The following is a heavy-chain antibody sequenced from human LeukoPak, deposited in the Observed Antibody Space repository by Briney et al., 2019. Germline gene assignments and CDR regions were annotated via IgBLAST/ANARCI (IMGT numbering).Heavy chain of an antibody. CDR1: GFTVSSNY. CDR2: IYSGGST. D-gene: IGHD6-6*01. J-gene: IGHJ6*03. CDR3: AKAGTGGEAAPAGYYYYMDV. V-gene: IGHV3-53*01. Sequence: GGSLRLSCAASGFTVSSNYMSWVRQAPGKGLEWVSVIYSGGSTYYADSVKGRFTISRDNSKNTLYLQMNSLRAEDTAVYYCAKAGTGGEAAPAGYYYYMDVWGKGTTVTVSS.